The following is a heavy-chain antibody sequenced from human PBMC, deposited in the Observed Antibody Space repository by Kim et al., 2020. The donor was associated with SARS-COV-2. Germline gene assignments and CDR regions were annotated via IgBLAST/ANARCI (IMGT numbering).Heavy chain of an antibody. J-gene: IGHJ5*02. CDR1: GGSISSYY. V-gene: IGHV4-59*08. CDR3: ARQEDIVVVPAATNWFDP. Sequence: SETLSLTCTVSGGSISSYYWRWIRQPPGKGLEWIGYIYYSGSTNYNPSLKSRVTISVDTSKNQFSLKLSSVTATDTAGYYCARQEDIVVVPAATNWFDPWGQGTQVTVSS. D-gene: IGHD2-2*01. CDR2: IYYSGST.